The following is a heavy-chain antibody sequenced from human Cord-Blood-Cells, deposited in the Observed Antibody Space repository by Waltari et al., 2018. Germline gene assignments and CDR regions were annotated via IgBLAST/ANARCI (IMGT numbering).Heavy chain of an antibody. CDR3: ARARTGFFGVVIDY. CDR1: GFTFSSYS. Sequence: EVQLVESGGGLVQPGGSLRLSCAASGFTFSSYSMNWVRQAPGKGLEWVSYISSSSTIYYADSVRGRFTISRDNAKNSLYLQMNSRRDEDTAVYYCARARTGFFGVVIDYWGQGTRVTVSS. CDR2: ISSSSTI. D-gene: IGHD3-3*01. J-gene: IGHJ4*02. V-gene: IGHV3-48*02.